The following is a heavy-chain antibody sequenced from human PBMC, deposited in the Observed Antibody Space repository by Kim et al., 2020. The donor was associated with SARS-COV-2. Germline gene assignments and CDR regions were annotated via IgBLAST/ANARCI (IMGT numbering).Heavy chain of an antibody. CDR2: ISSSGSTI. CDR1: GFTFSSYE. V-gene: IGHV3-48*03. Sequence: GGSLRLSCAASGFTFSSYEMNWVRQAPGKGLEWVSYISSSGSTIYYADSVKGRFTISRDNAKNSLYLQMNSLRAEDTAVYYCARDPIYCGGDCYSGVDYWGQGTLVTVSS. J-gene: IGHJ4*02. CDR3: ARDPIYCGGDCYSGVDY. D-gene: IGHD2-21*02.